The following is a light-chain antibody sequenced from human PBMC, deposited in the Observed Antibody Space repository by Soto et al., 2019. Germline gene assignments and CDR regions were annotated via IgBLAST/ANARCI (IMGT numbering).Light chain of an antibody. CDR3: QQRYTWPPLT. V-gene: IGKV3D-20*02. CDR2: GAS. J-gene: IGKJ4*01. CDR1: QSVSSSY. Sequence: EIVLTQSPGTLSLSPGERATLSCRASQSVSSSYLAWYQQKPGQAPRLLIYGASRRATGIPDRFSGSGSGSDFTLTIRGLEPEDFAVYYCQQRYTWPPLTFGGGTKVEIK.